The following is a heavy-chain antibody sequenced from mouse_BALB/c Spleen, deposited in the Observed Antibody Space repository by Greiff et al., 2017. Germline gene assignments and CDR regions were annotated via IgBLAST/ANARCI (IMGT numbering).Heavy chain of an antibody. V-gene: IGHV14-3*02. J-gene: IGHJ2*01. CDR2: IDPANGNT. CDR1: GFTIKATY. D-gene: IGHD3-2*01. CDR3: ARRADSAGSFAY. Sequence: VQLQQSGAELVKPGASVKLSCTASGFTIKATYMHWVKQRPEQGLEWIGRIDPANGNTKYDPKFQGKATITADTSSNTAYLQLSSLTSEDTAVYYCARRADSAGSFAYWGQGTTLTVSA.